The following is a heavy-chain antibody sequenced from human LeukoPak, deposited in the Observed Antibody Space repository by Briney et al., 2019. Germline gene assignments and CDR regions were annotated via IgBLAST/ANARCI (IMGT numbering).Heavy chain of an antibody. V-gene: IGHV3-21*01. CDR3: VRLRRNSDTSGFYYYYDF. Sequence: GGSLRLSCLASGYTFSSYSINWVRQAPGKGLEWVSSVSVRSNYIYYADSVRGRFRISRDDARDSLYLQMNSLRAEDTAVYYCVRLRRNSDTSGFYYYYDFWGQGTLVTVSS. CDR1: GYTFSSYS. J-gene: IGHJ4*02. CDR2: VSVRSNYI. D-gene: IGHD3-22*01.